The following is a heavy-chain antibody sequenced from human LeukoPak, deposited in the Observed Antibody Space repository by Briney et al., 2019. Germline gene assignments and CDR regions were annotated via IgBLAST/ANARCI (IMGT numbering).Heavy chain of an antibody. CDR1: GGSISSTNW. CDR2: IYHSGST. CDR3: ARWDSGSFQFDY. Sequence: SETLSLTCAVSGGSISSTNWWSWVRQPPGKGLEWIGEIYHSGSTNYNPSLKSRVTISVDKSKNQFSLKLSSVTAADTAVYYCARWDSGSFQFDYWGQGTLVTVSS. J-gene: IGHJ4*02. V-gene: IGHV4-4*02. D-gene: IGHD3-10*01.